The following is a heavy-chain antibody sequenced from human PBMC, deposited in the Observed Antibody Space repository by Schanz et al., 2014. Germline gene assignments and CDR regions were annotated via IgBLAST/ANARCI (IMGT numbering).Heavy chain of an antibody. D-gene: IGHD2-15*01. CDR1: GFTFNSYA. Sequence: DVQLLESGGGLVQPGGSLRLSCAASGFTFNSYAMTWVRQAPGKGLEWVSSISHSGGSKYYADSVKGRFTISRDNSKNILYLQMNSLRAEDTAVYYCAKARRKSNCSGGRCFHYSYYGMDVWGQGTTVTVSS. J-gene: IGHJ6*02. CDR3: AKARRKSNCSGGRCFHYSYYGMDV. V-gene: IGHV3-23*01. CDR2: ISHSGGSK.